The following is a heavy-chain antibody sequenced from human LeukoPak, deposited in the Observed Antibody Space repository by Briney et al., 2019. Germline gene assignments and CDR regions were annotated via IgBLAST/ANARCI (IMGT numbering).Heavy chain of an antibody. J-gene: IGHJ3*02. V-gene: IGHV4-59*01. D-gene: IGHD6-19*01. Sequence: PSETLSLTCTVSGGSISSYYWSWIRQPPGKGLEGIGYIYYSGSTNYNPSLKSRVTISVDTSKNQFSLKLSSVTAADTAVYYCARVRRAVAGTHAFDIWGQGTMVTVSS. CDR1: GGSISSYY. CDR3: ARVRRAVAGTHAFDI. CDR2: IYYSGST.